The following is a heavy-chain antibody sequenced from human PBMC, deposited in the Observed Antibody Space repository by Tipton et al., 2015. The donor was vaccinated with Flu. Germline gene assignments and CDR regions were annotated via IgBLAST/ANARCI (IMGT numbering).Heavy chain of an antibody. J-gene: IGHJ4*02. CDR3: ARGSGYANAYLDS. CDR1: GDSMRSDYF. D-gene: IGHD5-12*01. V-gene: IGHV4-38-2*02. Sequence: TLSLTCTVSGDSMRSDYFWAWIRQAPGKGLEWIGNIHYSGSPHYNPSLKSRVTISVDTSKNQFSLKVTSLTAADTAVYYCARGSGYANAYLDSWGQGTLLTVSS. CDR2: IHYSGSP.